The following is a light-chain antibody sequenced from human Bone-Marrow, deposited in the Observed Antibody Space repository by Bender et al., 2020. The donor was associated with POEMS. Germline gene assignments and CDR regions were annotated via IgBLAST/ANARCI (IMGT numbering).Light chain of an antibody. V-gene: IGLV1-36*01. J-gene: IGLJ3*02. CDR3: SAWYGSRSGWV. Sequence: QSVVTQPPSLSEAPRQRVTISCSGSSSNIGNHGVNWYQQLPGEAPKLLLYYDDLLTPGICDRFSASKSGTSASLAISELQSEDKALYYCSAWYGSRSGWVFDGATKLTVL. CDR2: YDD. CDR1: SSNIGNHG.